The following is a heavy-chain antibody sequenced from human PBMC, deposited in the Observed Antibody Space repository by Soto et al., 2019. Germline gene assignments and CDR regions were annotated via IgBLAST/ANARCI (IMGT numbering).Heavy chain of an antibody. D-gene: IGHD3-9*01. CDR3: ATPLAGYYGDPHGMDV. V-gene: IGHV3-30*03. J-gene: IGHJ6*02. Sequence: GGSLRLSCAASGFTFSRNDMHWVRQAPGKGLEWVAVISNDGSNKYYADSVKGRFTISRDSSKNTLYLQMNSLRTEDTAVYYCATPLAGYYGDPHGMDVWGQGTTVTVSS. CDR1: GFTFSRND. CDR2: ISNDGSNK.